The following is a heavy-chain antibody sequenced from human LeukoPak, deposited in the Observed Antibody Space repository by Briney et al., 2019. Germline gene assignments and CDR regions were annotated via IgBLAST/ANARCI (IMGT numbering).Heavy chain of an antibody. V-gene: IGHV4-39*07. D-gene: IGHD6-13*01. CDR2: IYHSGST. J-gene: IGHJ4*02. CDR1: GGSISSSSYY. CDR3: ARVSTGRYYSSPKAYFDY. Sequence: PSETLSPTCTVSGGSISSSSYYWGWIRQPPGKGLEWIGYIYHSGSTYYNPSLKSRVTISVDRSKNQFSLKLSSVTAADTAVYYCARVSTGRYYSSPKAYFDYWGQGTLVTVSS.